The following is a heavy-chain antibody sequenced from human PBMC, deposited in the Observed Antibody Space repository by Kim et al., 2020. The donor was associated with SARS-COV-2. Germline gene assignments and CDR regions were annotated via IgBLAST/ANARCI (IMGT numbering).Heavy chain of an antibody. CDR1: GFTFSSYG. V-gene: IGHV3-30*18. J-gene: IGHJ3*02. CDR3: AKEGAASGSYPAAFDI. Sequence: GGSLRLSCAASGFTFSSYGMHWVRQAPGKGLEWVAVISYDGSNKYYADSVKGRFTISRDNSKNTLYLQMNSLRAEDTAVYYCAKEGAASGSYPAAFDIWGQGTMVTVSS. D-gene: IGHD1-26*01. CDR2: ISYDGSNK.